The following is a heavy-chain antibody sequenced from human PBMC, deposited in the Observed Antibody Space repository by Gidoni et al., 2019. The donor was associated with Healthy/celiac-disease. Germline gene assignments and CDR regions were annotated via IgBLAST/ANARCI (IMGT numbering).Heavy chain of an antibody. CDR2: IYYSGST. Sequence: QVQLQESGPGLVKPSETLSLTCTVSGGSISSYYWSWIRQPPGKGLEWIGYIYYSGSTNSNPSLKSRVTISVDTSKNQFSLKLSSVTAADTAVYYCARGGARQTYFDYWGQGTLVTVSS. CDR3: ARGGARQTYFDY. V-gene: IGHV4-59*01. D-gene: IGHD1-26*01. J-gene: IGHJ4*02. CDR1: GGSISSYY.